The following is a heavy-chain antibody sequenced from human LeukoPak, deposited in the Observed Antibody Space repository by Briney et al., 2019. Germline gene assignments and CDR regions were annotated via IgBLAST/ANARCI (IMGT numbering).Heavy chain of an antibody. V-gene: IGHV4-59*01. D-gene: IGHD6-13*01. CDR1: GGSISSYY. Sequence: PSETLSLTCTVSGGSISSYYWSWIRQPPGKGLEWIGYIYYSGSTNYNPSLKSRVTISVDTSKNQFSLKLSSVTAADTAVYYGARGHVGSSSWYDSAEYFQHWGQGTLVTVSS. CDR3: ARGHVGSSSWYDSAEYFQH. J-gene: IGHJ1*01. CDR2: IYYSGST.